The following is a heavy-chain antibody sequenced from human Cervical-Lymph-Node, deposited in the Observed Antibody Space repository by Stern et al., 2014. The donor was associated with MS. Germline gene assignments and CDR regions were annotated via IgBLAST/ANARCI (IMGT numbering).Heavy chain of an antibody. CDR3: ARAGPYDYIWGNFRHRAFYFDS. V-gene: IGHV4-59*01. J-gene: IGHJ4*02. Sequence: QLQLQEPGPGLVKPSETLSLMCSVSSGFIGNNYWSWILQPTGKGLEWIGHLYYSGSTYYNPSLKSRVTISLYTSKNQWSLRLSSVTAADTAVYYCARAGPYDYIWGNFRHRAFYFDSWGQGALVTVSS. CDR2: LYYSGST. D-gene: IGHD3-16*02. CDR1: SGFIGNNY.